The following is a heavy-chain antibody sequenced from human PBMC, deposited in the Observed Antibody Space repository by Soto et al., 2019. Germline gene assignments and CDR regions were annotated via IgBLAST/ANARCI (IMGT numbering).Heavy chain of an antibody. CDR3: ARSTGSYYVWFDP. CDR2: INAGNGNT. Sequence: QVQLVQSGAEVKKPGASVKVSCKASGYTFTSYAMHWVRQAPGQRLEWMGWINAGNGNTKYSQKFQGRVTITRDTSASTAYMELSSPRSEATAVYYCARSTGSYYVWFDPWGQGTLVTVSS. J-gene: IGHJ5*02. D-gene: IGHD1-26*01. CDR1: GYTFTSYA. V-gene: IGHV1-3*01.